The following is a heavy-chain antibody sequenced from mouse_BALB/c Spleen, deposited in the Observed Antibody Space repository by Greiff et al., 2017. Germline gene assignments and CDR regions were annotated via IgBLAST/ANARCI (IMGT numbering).Heavy chain of an antibody. D-gene: IGHD3-1*01. V-gene: IGHV1S135*01. J-gene: IGHJ4*01. CDR3: ARGLRYAMDY. CDR2: IDHYNGGT. Sequence: VQLLQSGPELVKPGASVKVSCKASGYAFTSYNMYWVKQSHGKSLEWIGYIDHYNGGTSYNQKFKGKATFTVDKSSSTAYMHLNSLTSEDAAVYYGARGLRYAMDYWGQGTSVTVSS. CDR1: GYAFTSYN.